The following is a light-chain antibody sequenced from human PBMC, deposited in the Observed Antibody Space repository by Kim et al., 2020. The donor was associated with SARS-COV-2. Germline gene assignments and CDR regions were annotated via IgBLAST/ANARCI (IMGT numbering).Light chain of an antibody. CDR1: SSNIGSNT. V-gene: IGLV1-44*01. J-gene: IGLJ2*01. CDR3: AAWDDSLNGPV. Sequence: ELTQPPSASGTPGQRVTISCSGSSSNIGSNTVNWYQQLPGTAPKLLIYSNNQRPSGVPDRFSGSKSGTSASLAISGLQPEDEADYSCAAWDDSLNGPVFGGGTQLTVL. CDR2: SNN.